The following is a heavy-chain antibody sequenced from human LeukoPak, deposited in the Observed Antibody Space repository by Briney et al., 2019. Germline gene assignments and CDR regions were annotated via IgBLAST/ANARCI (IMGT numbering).Heavy chain of an antibody. CDR2: IYYSGNT. J-gene: IGHJ4*02. V-gene: IGHV4-59*01. D-gene: IGHD3-22*01. CDR3: ARVSYDSSGYYSYFDY. CDR1: GGSISSYY. Sequence: PSETLSLTCSLSGGSISSYYWSWIRQPPGKGLEWVGYIYYSGNTNYNPSLKSRVTISVDTSKNQFSLKLSSVTAADTAVYYCARVSYDSSGYYSYFDYWGQGTLVTVSS.